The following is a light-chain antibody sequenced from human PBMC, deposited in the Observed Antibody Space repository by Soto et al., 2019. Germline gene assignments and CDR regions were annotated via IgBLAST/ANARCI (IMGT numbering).Light chain of an antibody. V-gene: IGLV2-11*01. Sequence: QSVLTQPRSVAGSPGQSVNISCTGTSRDVGDYNFVSWYQQYPGKAPKLMIYDVTKRPSGVPDRFSGSKSGSTASLTISGLQTDDEADYYCCSYAGRYTWVFGGGTKLTVL. CDR2: DVT. CDR1: SRDVGDYNF. J-gene: IGLJ3*02. CDR3: CSYAGRYTWV.